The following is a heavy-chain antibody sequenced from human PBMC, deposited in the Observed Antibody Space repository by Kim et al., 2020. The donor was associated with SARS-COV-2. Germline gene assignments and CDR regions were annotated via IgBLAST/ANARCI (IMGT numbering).Heavy chain of an antibody. Sequence: TNYAQKFQGRVTMTRDTSISTAYMELSRLRSDDTAVYYCARVASSGWYVYWGQGTLVTVSS. CDR3: ARVASSGWYVY. V-gene: IGHV1-2*02. J-gene: IGHJ4*02. CDR2: T. D-gene: IGHD6-19*01.